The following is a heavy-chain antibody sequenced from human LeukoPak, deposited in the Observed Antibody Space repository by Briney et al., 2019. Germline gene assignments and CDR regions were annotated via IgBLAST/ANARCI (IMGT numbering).Heavy chain of an antibody. Sequence: SETLSLTCAVYGGSFSGYYWSWIRQPPGKGLEWIGEINHSGSTNYNPSLKSRVTISVDTSKNQFSLKLSSVTAADTAVYYCARHVCSSTSCSIDYWGQGTLVTVSS. CDR1: GGSFSGYY. D-gene: IGHD2-2*01. V-gene: IGHV4-34*01. CDR3: ARHVCSSTSCSIDY. CDR2: INHSGST. J-gene: IGHJ4*02.